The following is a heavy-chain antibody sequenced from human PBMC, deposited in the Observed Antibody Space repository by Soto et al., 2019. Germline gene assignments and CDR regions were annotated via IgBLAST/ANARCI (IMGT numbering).Heavy chain of an antibody. J-gene: IGHJ4*02. Sequence: SETLSLTCSVSGLTISSASYYWSWIRQHPGKGLGWVGNIYYNGSTYYSPSLKSRVTVWFDTSKNQFSLRLTSVTAADTAVYYCARYRISGSWSKFDYWGQGTRVTVSS. V-gene: IGHV4-31*03. CDR1: GLTISSASYY. D-gene: IGHD6-13*01. CDR3: ARYRISGSWSKFDY. CDR2: IYYNGST.